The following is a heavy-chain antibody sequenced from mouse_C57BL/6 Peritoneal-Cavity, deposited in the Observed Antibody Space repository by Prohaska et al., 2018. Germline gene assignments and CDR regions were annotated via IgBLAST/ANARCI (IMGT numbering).Heavy chain of an antibody. V-gene: IGHV11-2*01. CDR2: INSDGSAI. CDR3: MRYGNYWYFDV. D-gene: IGHD2-1*01. J-gene: IGHJ1*03. Sequence: EVQLLETGGGLVQPGGSRGLSCEGSGFTFSGFWMSWVRQTPGKTLEWIGEINSDGSAINYAPCIKDRFTIFRDNDKSTLYLQMSNVRSEDTATYFCMRYGNYWYFDVWGTGTTVTVSS. CDR1: GFTFSGFW.